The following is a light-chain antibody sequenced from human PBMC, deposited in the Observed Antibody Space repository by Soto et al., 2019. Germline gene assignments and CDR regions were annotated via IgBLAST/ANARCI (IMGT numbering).Light chain of an antibody. CDR3: QQYGSSWWT. V-gene: IGKV3-20*01. CDR1: QTVSNNY. Sequence: EIVLTQSPGTLSLSPGERATLSCRASQTVSNNYLAWYQQKPGQAPRLLIYGASSRATGIPDRFRGSGSGTVFTLTISRLEPEDFAVYFCQQYGSSWWTFGQGTKVEIK. J-gene: IGKJ1*01. CDR2: GAS.